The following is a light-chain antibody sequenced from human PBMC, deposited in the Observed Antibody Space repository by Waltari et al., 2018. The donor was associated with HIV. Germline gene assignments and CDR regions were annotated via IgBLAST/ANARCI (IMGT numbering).Light chain of an antibody. Sequence: DIQLTQSPSTLSASVGDRVTITCRASQSISSWLAWYQQKPGKSPKRMIYKASSLESGIPTRFSNSGSGTEFTLTISSLQPDDFATYYCQQYKSYPYTFGQGTKLEIK. V-gene: IGKV1-5*03. CDR2: KAS. J-gene: IGKJ2*01. CDR3: QQYKSYPYT. CDR1: QSISSW.